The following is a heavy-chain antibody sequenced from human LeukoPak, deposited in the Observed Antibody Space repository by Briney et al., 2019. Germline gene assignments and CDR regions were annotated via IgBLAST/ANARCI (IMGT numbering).Heavy chain of an antibody. D-gene: IGHD6-25*01. CDR3: AREGGDPRWLDP. CDR1: GGYISSYY. CDR2: INTSGST. V-gene: IGHV4-4*07. J-gene: IGHJ5*02. Sequence: SETLSLTCTVSGGYISSYYWTWIRQSAGKGLEWIGRINTSGSTNYNPSLRSRVTMSVNTSKNRFSLNLTSVTAADTAVYSCAREGGDPRWLDPWGQGTLVTVSS.